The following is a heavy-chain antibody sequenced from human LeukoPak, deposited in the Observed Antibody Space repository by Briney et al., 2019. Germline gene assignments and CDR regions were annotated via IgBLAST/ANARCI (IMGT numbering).Heavy chain of an antibody. CDR1: GFTFSSYG. CDR2: IWYDGSNK. J-gene: IGHJ4*02. CDR3: AREDSSGRYYFDY. V-gene: IGHV3-33*08. Sequence: PGGSLRLSCAASGFTFSSYGMHWVRQAPGKGLEWVAVIWYDGSNKYYADSVKGRFTISRDNSKNTLYLQMNSLRAEDTAVYYCAREDSSGRYYFDYWGQGTLVTVSS. D-gene: IGHD3-22*01.